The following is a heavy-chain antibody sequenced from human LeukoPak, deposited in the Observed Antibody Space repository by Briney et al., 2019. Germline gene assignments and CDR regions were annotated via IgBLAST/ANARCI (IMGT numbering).Heavy chain of an antibody. J-gene: IGHJ6*02. V-gene: IGHV4-34*01. Sequence: PSETLSLTCAVYGGSFSGYYWSWIRQPPGKGLEWIGEINHSGSTNYNPSLKSRVTISVDTSKNQFSLKLSSVTAVDTAVYYCAREGGTLMYYYYYYGMDVWGQGTTVTVSS. D-gene: IGHD2-8*01. CDR2: INHSGST. CDR3: AREGGTLMYYYYYYGMDV. CDR1: GGSFSGYY.